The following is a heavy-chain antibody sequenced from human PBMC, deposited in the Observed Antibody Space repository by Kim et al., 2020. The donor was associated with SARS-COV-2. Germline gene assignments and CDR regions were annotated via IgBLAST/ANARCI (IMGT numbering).Heavy chain of an antibody. CDR2: ISGSGGST. J-gene: IGHJ4*02. CDR3: AKRGRDYSGIYYFDY. Sequence: GGSLRLSCAASGFTFSSYAMSWVRQAPGKGLEWVSAISGSGGSTYYADSVKGRFTISRDNSKNTLYLQMNSLRAEDTAVYYCAKRGRDYSGIYYFDYWGQGTLVTVSS. V-gene: IGHV3-23*01. CDR1: GFTFSSYA. D-gene: IGHD4-17*01.